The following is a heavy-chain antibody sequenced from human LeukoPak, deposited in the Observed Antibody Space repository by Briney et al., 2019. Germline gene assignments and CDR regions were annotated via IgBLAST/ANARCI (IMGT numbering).Heavy chain of an antibody. CDR3: ANLHCSSTSCYSG. Sequence: PSETLSLTCAVYGGSFSGYYWSWIRQPPGKGLEWIGEINHSGSTNYNPSLKSRVTISVDTSKNQFSLKLSSVTAADTAVYYCANLHCSSTSCYSGWGQGTLVTVSS. V-gene: IGHV4-34*01. D-gene: IGHD2-2*01. J-gene: IGHJ4*02. CDR1: GGSFSGYY. CDR2: INHSGST.